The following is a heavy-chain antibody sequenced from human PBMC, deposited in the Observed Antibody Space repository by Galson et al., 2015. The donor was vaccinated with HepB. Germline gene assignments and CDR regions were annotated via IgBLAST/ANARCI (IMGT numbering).Heavy chain of an antibody. J-gene: IGHJ4*02. CDR3: AKDRGIVIVTPILDY. V-gene: IGHV3-9*01. CDR1: GFSFDDYA. Sequence: SLRLSCAASGFSFDDYAIHWVRQAPGKGLEWVSGISWNSGTIGYADSAKGRFTISRDNAKNSLYLQMNSLRAEDTALYYCAKDRGIVIVTPILDYWGQGTLVTVSS. D-gene: IGHD2-21*02. CDR2: ISWNSGTI.